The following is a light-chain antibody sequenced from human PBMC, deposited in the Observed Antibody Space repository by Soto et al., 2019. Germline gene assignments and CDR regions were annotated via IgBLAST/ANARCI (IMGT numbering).Light chain of an antibody. CDR1: SSNIGSNT. Sequence: QSVLTQPPSASGTPGQRVTISCSGSSSNIGSNTVSWYQQLPGTAPKLLMYSNNQRPSGVPDRFSGSKSGTSASLAISGLQSEDEADYFCAAWDDSLNGPGVVFGGGTKLTVL. CDR3: AAWDDSLNGPGVV. CDR2: SNN. J-gene: IGLJ2*01. V-gene: IGLV1-44*01.